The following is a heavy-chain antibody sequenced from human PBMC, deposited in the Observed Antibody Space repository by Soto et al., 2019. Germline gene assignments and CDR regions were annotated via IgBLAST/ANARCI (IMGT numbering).Heavy chain of an antibody. V-gene: IGHV1-69*01. J-gene: IGHJ3*02. CDR2: IIPIFGTA. D-gene: IGHD1-26*01. CDR3: ASSEIGGATSLLDAFDI. Sequence: QVQLVQSGAEVKKPGSSVKVSCKASGGTFSSYAISWVRQAPGQGLEWMGGIIPIFGTANYAQKFQGRVTITADESTSTSYRELSSLRSEDTAVYYCASSEIGGATSLLDAFDIWGQGTMVTVSS. CDR1: GGTFSSYA.